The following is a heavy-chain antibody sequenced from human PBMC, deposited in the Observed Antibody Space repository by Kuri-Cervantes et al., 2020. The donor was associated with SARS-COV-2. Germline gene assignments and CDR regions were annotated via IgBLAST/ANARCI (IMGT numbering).Heavy chain of an antibody. CDR1: EASVSSNSAA. Sequence: SETRSLTCAISEASVSSNSAAWNWIRQSPSRGLEWLGRTYYRSKWYNDYAVSVKSRITINPDTTKNQFSMQLNSVTPEDTAVYYCARDRSIFGVVTPRMDYYYGMDVWGQGTTVTVSS. CDR3: ARDRSIFGVVTPRMDYYYGMDV. V-gene: IGHV6-1*01. CDR2: TYYRSKWYN. J-gene: IGHJ6*02. D-gene: IGHD3-3*01.